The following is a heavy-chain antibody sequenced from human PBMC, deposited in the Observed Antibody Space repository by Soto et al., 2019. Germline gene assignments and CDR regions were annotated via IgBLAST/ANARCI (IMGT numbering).Heavy chain of an antibody. CDR2: IWYDGSNK. CDR1: GFTFSSYG. D-gene: IGHD3-10*01. J-gene: IGHJ4*02. Sequence: GGSLRLSCAASGFTFSSYGMHWVRQAPGKGLEWVAVIWYDGSNKYYADSVKGRFTISRDNAKNTLYLQMSNLRAEDTAVYYCVRDYFGEFSWGRGTLVTVS. CDR3: VRDYFGEFS. V-gene: IGHV3-33*01.